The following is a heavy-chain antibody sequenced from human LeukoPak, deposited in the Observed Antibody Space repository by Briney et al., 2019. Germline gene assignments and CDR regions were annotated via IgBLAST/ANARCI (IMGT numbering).Heavy chain of an antibody. J-gene: IGHJ4*02. CDR1: GFTFSDYY. V-gene: IGHV3-11*01. CDR2: VSQSGTTI. CDR3: AREGHTYGSDY. D-gene: IGHD3-10*01. Sequence: GSLRLSCTSSGFTFSDYYMSWIRQAPGRGLEWISYVSQSGTTIYYADSMKGRFTISRDNGKNSLYLQMNSLRAEDTGMYYCAREGHTYGSDYWGQGTLVTVSS.